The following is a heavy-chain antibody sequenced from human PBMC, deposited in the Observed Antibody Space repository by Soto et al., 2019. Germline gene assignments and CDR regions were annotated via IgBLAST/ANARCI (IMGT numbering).Heavy chain of an antibody. CDR3: ARDSYYDFWSGYYYYYYGMAV. CDR1: GYTFTGYY. CDR2: INPNSGGT. Sequence: GASVKVSCKASGYTFTGYYMHWVRQAPGQGLEWMGWINPNSGGTNYAQKFQGWVTMTRDTSISTAYMELSRLRSDDTAVYYCARDSYYDFWSGYYYYYYGMAVWGQGTTVTVSS. J-gene: IGHJ6*02. D-gene: IGHD3-3*01. V-gene: IGHV1-2*04.